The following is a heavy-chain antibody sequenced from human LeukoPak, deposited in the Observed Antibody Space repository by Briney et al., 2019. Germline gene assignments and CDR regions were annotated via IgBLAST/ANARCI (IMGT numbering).Heavy chain of an antibody. CDR1: GFTFDDYA. V-gene: IGHV3-9*01. CDR2: ISWNSGSI. Sequence: GGSLRLSCAASGFTFDDYAMHWVRQAPGKGLEWVPGISWNSGSIGYADSVKGRFTISRDNARNSLYLQMNSLRAEDTAMYYCARDAGNSGYGCDLWGQGTLVTVSS. CDR3: ARDAGNSGYGCDL. J-gene: IGHJ5*02. D-gene: IGHD5-12*01.